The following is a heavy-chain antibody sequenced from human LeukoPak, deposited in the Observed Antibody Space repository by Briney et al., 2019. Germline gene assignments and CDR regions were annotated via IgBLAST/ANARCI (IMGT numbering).Heavy chain of an antibody. CDR1: GFTFSSYW. Sequence: GGSLRLSCAASGFTFSSYWMSWVRQAPGKGLEWVANIKQDGSEKYYVDSVKGRFTISRDNAKNSLYLQMNSLRAEDTAVYYCASPPLAVADSYYMDVWGKWTTVTVSS. D-gene: IGHD6-19*01. V-gene: IGHV3-7*01. CDR2: IKQDGSEK. CDR3: ASPPLAVADSYYMDV. J-gene: IGHJ6*03.